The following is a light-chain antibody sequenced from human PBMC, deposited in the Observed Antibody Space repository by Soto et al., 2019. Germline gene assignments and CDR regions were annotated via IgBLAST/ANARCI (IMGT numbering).Light chain of an antibody. Sequence: QSVLTQPPSVSAAPGQRVTISCSGSSSNIGGNSVSWYQQLPGTAPKLLIYDDDKRPSGIPDRFSGSKSGTSATLGITGFQTGDEADYYCRSWDSSLSAYVFGTGTEVTVL. V-gene: IGLV1-51*01. CDR3: RSWDSSLSAYV. CDR2: DDD. CDR1: SSNIGGNS. J-gene: IGLJ1*01.